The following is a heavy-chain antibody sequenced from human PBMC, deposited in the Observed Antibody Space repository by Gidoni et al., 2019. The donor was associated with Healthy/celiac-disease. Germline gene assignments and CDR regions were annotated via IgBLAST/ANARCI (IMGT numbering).Heavy chain of an antibody. CDR1: GGSISSSNW. CDR2: IYHSGST. J-gene: IGHJ6*02. D-gene: IGHD6-6*01. Sequence: QVQLQESGPGLVKPSGTLSLTCAVSGGSISSSNWWSWILCQPPGKGLEWIGEIYHSGSTNYNPSLKSRVTISVDKSKNQFSLKLSSVTAADTAVYYCARARYGSSLGAYYYYGMDVWGQGTTVTVSS. CDR3: ARARYGSSLGAYYYYGMDV. V-gene: IGHV4-4*02.